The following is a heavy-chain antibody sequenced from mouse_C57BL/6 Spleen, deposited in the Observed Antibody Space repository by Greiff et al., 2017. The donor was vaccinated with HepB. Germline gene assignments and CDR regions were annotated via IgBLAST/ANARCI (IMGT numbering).Heavy chain of an antibody. D-gene: IGHD1-1*01. CDR1: GFTFSDYG. CDR2: ISSGSSTI. V-gene: IGHV5-17*01. J-gene: IGHJ4*01. Sequence: EVKLVESGGGLVKPGGSLKLSCAASGFTFSDYGMHWVRQAPEKGLEWVADISSGSSTIYYADTVKGRFTISRDNAKNTLFLPMTSLRSEDTAMYYCARNYNYYAMDYWGQGTSVTVSS. CDR3: ARNYNYYAMDY.